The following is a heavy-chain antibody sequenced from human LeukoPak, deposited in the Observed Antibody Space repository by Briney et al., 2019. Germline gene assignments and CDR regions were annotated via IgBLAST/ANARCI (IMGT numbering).Heavy chain of an antibody. V-gene: IGHV4-38-2*01. CDR1: GYSISNDYH. J-gene: IGHJ5*02. D-gene: IGHD1-1*01. Sequence: SETLSLTCVVSGYSISNDYHWGWIRQPPGKGLEWIGNIYHSGGSYYNPSLKSRVTILVDTSKNQFSLKLSSVTAADTAVYYCAKAGTTGIHHWFDPWGQGNLVTVSS. CDR3: AKAGTTGIHHWFDP. CDR2: IYHSGGS.